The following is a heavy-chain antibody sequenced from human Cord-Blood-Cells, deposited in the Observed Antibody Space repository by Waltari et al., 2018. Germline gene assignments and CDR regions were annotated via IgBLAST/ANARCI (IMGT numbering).Heavy chain of an antibody. J-gene: IGHJ4*02. CDR1: GFPLSSYG. CDR3: ARDPYSSSSSFDY. Sequence: QVQLVESGGGVVRRGRSLRLTCAARGFPLSSYGLHWVRQAPGKGLEWVAVIWYDGSNKYYADSVKGRFTISRDNSKNTLYLQMNSRRAEDTAVYYCARDPYSSSSSFDYWGQGTLVTVSS. CDR2: IWYDGSNK. V-gene: IGHV3-33*01. D-gene: IGHD6-6*01.